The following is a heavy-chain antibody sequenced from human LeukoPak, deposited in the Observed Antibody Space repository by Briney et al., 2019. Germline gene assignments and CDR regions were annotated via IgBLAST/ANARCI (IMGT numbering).Heavy chain of an antibody. CDR2: ISSSSYI. Sequence: PGGSLRLSCAASGFTFSSYSMNWVRQAPGKGLEWVSSISSSSYIYYADSVKGRFTISRDNAKNSLYLQMNSLRAEDTAVYYCAREEPNYYDSSGYDSSGYSEYWGQGTLLTVSS. D-gene: IGHD3-22*01. J-gene: IGHJ4*02. V-gene: IGHV3-21*01. CDR1: GFTFSSYS. CDR3: AREEPNYYDSSGYDSSGYSEY.